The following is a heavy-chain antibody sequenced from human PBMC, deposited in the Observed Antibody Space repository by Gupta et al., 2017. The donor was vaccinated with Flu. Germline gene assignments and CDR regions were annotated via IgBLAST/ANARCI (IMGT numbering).Heavy chain of an antibody. D-gene: IGHD6-19*01. Sequence: EVQLLESGGGLVQPGWSLRLSCAASGFTFSSYAMSWVRQAPGKGLEWVSAISGRGGSTYYADSVKGRFTISRDNSKNTLYLQMNSLRAEDTALYYCAKDSSGWMPGGNDCWGQGTLVIVSS. CDR3: AKDSSGWMPGGNDC. J-gene: IGHJ4*02. V-gene: IGHV3-23*01. CDR2: ISGRGGST. CDR1: GFTFSSYA.